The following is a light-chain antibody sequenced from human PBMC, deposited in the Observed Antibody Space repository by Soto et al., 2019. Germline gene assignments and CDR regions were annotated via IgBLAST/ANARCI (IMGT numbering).Light chain of an antibody. J-gene: IGKJ4*01. CDR2: ASS. Sequence: IPMTQSPSSLSASVGDRVTVTCRASQGISTYLAWYQQKPGKVPKLLIYASSTLQSGVPSRFSGSGSGTDFTLTISSLQPEDVATYYCQNYNSAPLTFGGGTKVEIK. CDR1: QGISTY. V-gene: IGKV1-27*01. CDR3: QNYNSAPLT.